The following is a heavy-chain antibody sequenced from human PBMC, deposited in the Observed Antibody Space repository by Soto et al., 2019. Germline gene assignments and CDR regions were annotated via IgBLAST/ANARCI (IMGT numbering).Heavy chain of an antibody. CDR1: GFTFSSYE. CDR3: ASSTVVTPSEY. D-gene: IGHD2-21*02. Sequence: GGSLSLSCAASGFTFSSYEMNWVRQAPGKGLEWVSYISSSGSTIYYADSVKGRFTISRDNAKNSLYLQMNSLRAEDTAGYYWASSTVVTPSEYWGQGSLVTGS. J-gene: IGHJ4*02. V-gene: IGHV3-48*03. CDR2: ISSSGSTI.